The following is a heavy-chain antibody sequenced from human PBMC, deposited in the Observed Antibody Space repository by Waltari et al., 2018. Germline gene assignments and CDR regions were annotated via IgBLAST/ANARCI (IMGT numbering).Heavy chain of an antibody. D-gene: IGHD3-3*01. CDR2: INPNSGGT. V-gene: IGHV1-2*06. CDR1: GYTFTGYY. CDR3: ARDEFLEWFDFDY. Sequence: LVQSGAEVKKPGASVKVSCKASGYTFTGYYMHWVRQAPGQGLEWMGRINPNSGGTNYAQKFQGRVTMTRDTSISTAYMELSRLRSDDTAVYYCARDEFLEWFDFDYWGQGTLVTVSS. J-gene: IGHJ4*02.